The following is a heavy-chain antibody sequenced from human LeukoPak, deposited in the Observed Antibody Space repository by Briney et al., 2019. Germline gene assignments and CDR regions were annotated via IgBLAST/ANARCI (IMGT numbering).Heavy chain of an antibody. Sequence: SETLSLTCTVSGGSMSPYHWGWIRQPPGKGLEWTGYIYYSGSTNYNPSLNSRVTISVDTSENQFSLRLSSVTAADTAIYYCARAVSGRFDYWGQGTLVTVSS. D-gene: IGHD6-19*01. CDR2: IYYSGST. J-gene: IGHJ4*02. CDR1: GGSMSPYH. V-gene: IGHV4-59*08. CDR3: ARAVSGRFDY.